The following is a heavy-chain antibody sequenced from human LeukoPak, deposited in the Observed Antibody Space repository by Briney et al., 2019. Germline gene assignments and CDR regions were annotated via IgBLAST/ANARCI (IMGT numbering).Heavy chain of an antibody. V-gene: IGHV3-48*02. CDR2: ISSSGSTT. D-gene: IGHD1-1*01. CDR1: GFTFSSYS. J-gene: IGHJ5*01. Sequence: PSGGSLRLSCAASGFTFSSYSMNWVRQAPGKGLEWVSYISSSGSTTYYADSVKGRLTISRDNAKNSLYLKLSSLRDEDTAVYYCARDCRLNCARQPGFDSWGQGALVTVSS. CDR3: ARDCRLNCARQPGFDS.